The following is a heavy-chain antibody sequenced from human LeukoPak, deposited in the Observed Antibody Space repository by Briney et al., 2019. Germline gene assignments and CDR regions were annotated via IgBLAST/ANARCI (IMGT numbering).Heavy chain of an antibody. CDR1: GLTITNYW. Sequence: PAGSLRLSCAASGLTITNYWMHWDRQAPGKGRVWVSRINSDGTSASYVDSVEGRFTISRDNAKNTLYLQMNSLRAEDTAVYYCARDRSPGWFGPWGQGTLVTVSS. J-gene: IGHJ5*02. V-gene: IGHV3-74*01. CDR2: INSDGTSA. CDR3: ARDRSPGWFGP.